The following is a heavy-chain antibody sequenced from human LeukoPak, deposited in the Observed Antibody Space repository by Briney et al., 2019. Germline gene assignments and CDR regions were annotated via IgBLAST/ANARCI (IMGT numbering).Heavy chain of an antibody. Sequence: SSETLSLTCTVSGGSISSGSYYWSWIRQPAGKGLEWIGRIYNSGGTTYNPSLKSRVTMSVDTSKNQFSLKLSSVTAADTAVYYCARVLDVWGPWSQGTLVTVSS. CDR3: ARVLDVWGP. D-gene: IGHD3-16*01. CDR2: IYNSGGT. J-gene: IGHJ4*02. CDR1: GGSISSGSYY. V-gene: IGHV4-61*10.